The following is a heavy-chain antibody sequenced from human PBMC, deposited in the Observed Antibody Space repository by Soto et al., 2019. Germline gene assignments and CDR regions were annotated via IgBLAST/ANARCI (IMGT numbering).Heavy chain of an antibody. D-gene: IGHD2-21*02. CDR3: ARDPRVLTYCGGDCPLGYYGMDV. Sequence: SVKVSCKASGGTFSSYAISWVRQAPGQGLEWMGGIIPIFGTANYAQKFQGRVTITADKSTSTAYMELSNLRSEDTAVYYCARDPRVLTYCGGDCPLGYYGMDVWGQGTTVTVSS. CDR1: GGTFSSYA. J-gene: IGHJ6*02. CDR2: IIPIFGTA. V-gene: IGHV1-69*06.